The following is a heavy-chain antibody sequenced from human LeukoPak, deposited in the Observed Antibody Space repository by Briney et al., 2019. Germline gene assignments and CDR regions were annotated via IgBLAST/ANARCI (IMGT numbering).Heavy chain of an antibody. Sequence: PGGSLRLSCATSGFTFSSYNMNWVRQAPGKGLEWVSFISSNGKTIHYADSVKGRFTISRDNAKNSLYLQMDSLRDDDTAVYHCATGSYSNGVNYWGQGTLFTVSS. CDR1: GFTFSSYN. CDR3: ATGSYSNGVNY. CDR2: ISSNGKTI. V-gene: IGHV3-48*02. J-gene: IGHJ4*02. D-gene: IGHD6-19*01.